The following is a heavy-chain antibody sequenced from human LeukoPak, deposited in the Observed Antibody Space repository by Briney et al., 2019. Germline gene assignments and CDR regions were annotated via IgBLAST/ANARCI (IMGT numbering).Heavy chain of an antibody. V-gene: IGHV3-30*18. J-gene: IGHJ4*02. D-gene: IGHD3-22*01. CDR1: GFTFSSYG. CDR2: ISYDGSKK. Sequence: GRSLRLSCAASGFTFSSYGMHWVRQAPGKGLEWVAVISYDGSKKYYADSVKGRFTISRDDSKNTLYLQMNSLRAEDTSVYHCAKGLSSGYSGSDYWGQGTLVTVSS. CDR3: AKGLSSGYSGSDY.